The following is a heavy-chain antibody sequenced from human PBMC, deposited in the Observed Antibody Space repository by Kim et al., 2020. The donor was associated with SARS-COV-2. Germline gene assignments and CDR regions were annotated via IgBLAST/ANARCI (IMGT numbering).Heavy chain of an antibody. Sequence: GGSLRLSCAASGFTFSRYGMTWVRQARGKGLEWVSAISGNGESTHYADSVKGRFTVSRDNSKNTVYLQMNSLRAEDTAVYYCTGDIYYYESSGYSGWGYWGQGTLVTVSS. CDR2: ISGNGEST. CDR3: TGDIYYYESSGYSGWGY. V-gene: IGHV3-23*01. J-gene: IGHJ4*02. D-gene: IGHD3-22*01. CDR1: GFTFSRYG.